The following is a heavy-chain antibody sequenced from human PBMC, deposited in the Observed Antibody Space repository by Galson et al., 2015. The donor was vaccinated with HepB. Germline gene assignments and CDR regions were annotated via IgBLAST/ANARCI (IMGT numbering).Heavy chain of an antibody. Sequence: SLRLSCAASGFTFSAYDMNWVRQAPGKGLDWVSFISSSRTTIYYADSVKGRFTISRDNAKNTLYLQLNSLRAEDTAVYYCARAGSSYNCFDPWGQGTLVTVSS. CDR3: ARAGSSYNCFDP. CDR1: GFTFSAYD. J-gene: IGHJ5*02. V-gene: IGHV3-48*01. CDR2: ISSSRTTI. D-gene: IGHD6-13*01.